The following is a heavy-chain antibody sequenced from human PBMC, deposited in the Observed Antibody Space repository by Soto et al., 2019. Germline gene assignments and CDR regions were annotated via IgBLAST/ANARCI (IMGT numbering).Heavy chain of an antibody. CDR3: ARDRGYSSSSSPYYFDY. CDR2: ISAYNGNT. J-gene: IGHJ4*02. D-gene: IGHD6-6*01. V-gene: IGHV1-18*04. CDR1: GYTFTSYG. Sequence: QVQLVQSGAEVKKPGASVKVSCKASGYTFTSYGISWVRQAPGQGLEWMGWISAYNGNTNYAQKLQGRVTMTTDTSASTAYMELGSLRSDDTAVYYCARDRGYSSSSSPYYFDYWGQGTMVTVSS.